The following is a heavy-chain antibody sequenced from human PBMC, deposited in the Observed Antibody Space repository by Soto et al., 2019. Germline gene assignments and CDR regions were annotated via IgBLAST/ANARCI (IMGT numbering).Heavy chain of an antibody. J-gene: IGHJ5*02. CDR1: GGSISSSSHY. V-gene: IGHV4-39*01. Sequence: QVQLQESGPGLVKPSETLSLTCTVSGGSISSSSHYWGWIRQPPGKGLEWIGSIYYSGSTYYNPSLKSRVTISVDTSKNQFSLKLSSVTAADTAVYYCARQTEGYDFWSGYPGLFDPWGQGTLVTVSS. D-gene: IGHD3-3*01. CDR3: ARQTEGYDFWSGYPGLFDP. CDR2: IYYSGST.